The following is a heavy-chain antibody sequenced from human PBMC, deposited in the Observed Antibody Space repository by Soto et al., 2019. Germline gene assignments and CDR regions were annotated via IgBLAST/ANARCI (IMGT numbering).Heavy chain of an antibody. J-gene: IGHJ5*02. CDR3: ARGGVNWFDP. CDR1: GGSISSSY. D-gene: IGHD3-10*01. CDR2: ISYSGSS. Sequence: QVQLQESGPGLVKPSETLSLTCTVSGGSISSSYWSWIRRPPGKGLEWIGYISYSGSSNYNPSLKRRVTISVDTSKNQFSLKLRSVTAADTAMYYCARGGVNWFDPWGHGTLVTVSS. V-gene: IGHV4-59*01.